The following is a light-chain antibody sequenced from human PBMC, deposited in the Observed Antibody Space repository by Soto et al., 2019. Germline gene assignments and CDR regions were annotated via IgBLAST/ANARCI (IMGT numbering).Light chain of an antibody. Sequence: DIQMTQSPSSVSASVGDRVTITCRASQDISSWLAWYQQKPGKAPQLLIYAASSVQSRVPSRFNGRGSETDFTLTISSLQPEEFANYYRQQANTAPYTFGQGTNLDIK. CDR1: QDISSW. CDR2: AAS. J-gene: IGKJ2*01. V-gene: IGKV1-12*01. CDR3: QQANTAPYT.